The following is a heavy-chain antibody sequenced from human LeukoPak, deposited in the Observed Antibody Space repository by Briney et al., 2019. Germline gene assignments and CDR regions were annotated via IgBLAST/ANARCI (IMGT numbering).Heavy chain of an antibody. CDR1: GFTFSDYY. CDR2: ISSTSSYT. CDR3: ARSNRGVIQLPDY. Sequence: GGSLRLSCAASGFTFSDYYMCWIRQAPGKGLEWVSYISSTSSYTNYADSVKGRFTISRDNAKNSLYLQMNSLRAEDTAVYYCARSNRGVIQLPDYWGQGTLVTVSS. D-gene: IGHD5-18*01. J-gene: IGHJ4*02. V-gene: IGHV3-11*03.